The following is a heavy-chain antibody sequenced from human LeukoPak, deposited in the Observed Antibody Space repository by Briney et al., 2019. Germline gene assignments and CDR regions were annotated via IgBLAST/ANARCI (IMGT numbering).Heavy chain of an antibody. J-gene: IGHJ1*01. CDR3: ARDSYQPSSSWYPEYFQH. CDR2: IYHSGST. V-gene: IGHV4-39*07. Sequence: TSETLSLTCTVSGGSISSGSYYWGWIRQPPGKGLEWIGSIYHSGSTYYNPSLKSRVTISVDTSKNQFSLKMSSVTAADTAVYYCARDSYQPSSSWYPEYFQHWGQGTLVTVSS. D-gene: IGHD6-13*01. CDR1: GGSISSGSYY.